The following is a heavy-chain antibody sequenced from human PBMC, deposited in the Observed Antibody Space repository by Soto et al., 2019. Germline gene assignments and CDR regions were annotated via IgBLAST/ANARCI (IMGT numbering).Heavy chain of an antibody. V-gene: IGHV1-69*13. CDR1: GGTFSSYA. CDR3: ARAEAAAGPEYYYYGMDV. J-gene: IGHJ6*02. D-gene: IGHD6-13*01. CDR2: IIPIFGTA. Sequence: SVKVSCKASGGTFSSYAISWVRRAHGQGLEWMGGIIPIFGTANYAQKFQGRVTITADESTSTAYMELSSLRSEDTAVYYCARAEAAAGPEYYYYGMDVWGQGTTVTVSS.